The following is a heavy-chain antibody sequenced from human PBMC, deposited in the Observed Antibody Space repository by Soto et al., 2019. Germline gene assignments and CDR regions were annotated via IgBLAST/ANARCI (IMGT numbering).Heavy chain of an antibody. V-gene: IGHV3-33*01. J-gene: IGHJ6*04. CDR3: ARDDITGIAVAIYGMDV. D-gene: IGHD6-19*01. CDR2: IWYDESNI. Sequence: PGGSLRLSCAASGFTFSSYGMHWVRQAPGKGLDWVAVIWYDESNIYYADSVKGRFTISRDNSKNTLFLQMNSLRAEDTAVYYCARDDITGIAVAIYGMDVWGEGTTVTVYS. CDR1: GFTFSSYG.